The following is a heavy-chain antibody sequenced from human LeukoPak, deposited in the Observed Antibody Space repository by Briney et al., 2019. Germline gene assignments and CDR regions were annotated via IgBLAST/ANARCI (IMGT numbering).Heavy chain of an antibody. J-gene: IGHJ4*02. D-gene: IGHD5-18*01. CDR3: ARDLRRGYSYGRLGY. CDR2: SSAYNGNT. CDR1: GYTFTSYG. Sequence: ASVKVSCKASGYTFTSYGISWVRQAPGQGLEWMGWSSAYNGNTNYAQKLQGRVTMTTDTSTSTAYMELRSLRSDDTAVYYCARDLRRGYSYGRLGYWGQGTLVTVSS. V-gene: IGHV1-18*01.